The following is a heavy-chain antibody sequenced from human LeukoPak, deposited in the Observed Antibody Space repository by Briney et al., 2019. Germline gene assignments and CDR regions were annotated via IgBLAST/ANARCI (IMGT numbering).Heavy chain of an antibody. V-gene: IGHV1-18*01. J-gene: IGHJ4*02. Sequence: VASVKVSCKASGYTFTSYGISWVRQAPGQGLEWMGWISAYNGNTNYAQKLQGRVTMTTDTSTSTAYMELRSLRSDDTAVYYCAIDYYDSSGYWGVDYRGQGTLVTVSS. CDR1: GYTFTSYG. CDR3: AIDYYDSSGYWGVDY. CDR2: ISAYNGNT. D-gene: IGHD3-22*01.